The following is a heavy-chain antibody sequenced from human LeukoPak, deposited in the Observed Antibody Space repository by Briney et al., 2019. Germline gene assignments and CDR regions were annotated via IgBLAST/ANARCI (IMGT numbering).Heavy chain of an antibody. D-gene: IGHD6-13*01. V-gene: IGHV4-31*03. CDR1: GGSISSGGSY. CDR2: IYYSGST. J-gene: IGHJ5*01. Sequence: SQTLSLTCTVSGGSISSGGSYRSWIRQHPGKGLEWIGYIYYSGSTYYNPSLKSRLTISADTSKNQFSLRLSSVTAADTAVYYCARDRGGAAAGNWFDSWGQGTLVIVSS. CDR3: ARDRGGAAAGNWFDS.